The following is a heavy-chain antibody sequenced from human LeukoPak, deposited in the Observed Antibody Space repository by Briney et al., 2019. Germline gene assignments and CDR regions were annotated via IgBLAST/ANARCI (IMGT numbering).Heavy chain of an antibody. CDR3: ARAGSITMIHWAFDI. D-gene: IGHD3-22*01. CDR2: ISYSGST. V-gene: IGHV4-59*01. CDR1: GGSISSYY. J-gene: IGHJ3*02. Sequence: PSETLSLTCTVSGGSISSYYWSWIRQPPGKGLEWIGYISYSGSTNYNPSLKSRVTISVDTSKNQFSLKLSSVTAADTAVYYCARAGSITMIHWAFDIWGQGTVVTVSS.